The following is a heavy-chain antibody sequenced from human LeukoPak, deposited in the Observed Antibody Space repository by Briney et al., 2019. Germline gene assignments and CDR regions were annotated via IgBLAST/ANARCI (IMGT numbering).Heavy chain of an antibody. CDR2: IWYDGSNK. Sequence: GGSLRLSCATSGFTFSSYTMNWVRQTPGKGLEWVAVIWYDGSNKYYADSVRGRFTISRDNSKSTLDLQMNSLRAEDTAVYYCAKTGSSWYSLEYWGQGILVTVSS. CDR1: GFTFSSYT. CDR3: AKTGSSWYSLEY. D-gene: IGHD6-13*01. J-gene: IGHJ4*02. V-gene: IGHV3-33*06.